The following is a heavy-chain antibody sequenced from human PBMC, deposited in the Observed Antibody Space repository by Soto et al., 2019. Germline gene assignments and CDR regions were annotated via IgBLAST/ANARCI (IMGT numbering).Heavy chain of an antibody. CDR1: GFTFSNHR. CDR2: INSDGTRT. J-gene: IGHJ4*02. D-gene: IGHD3-16*02. CDR3: ARDRFTPVGEFSPIDY. Sequence: EVQLVESGGGLVQPGGSVRLSCAASGFTFSNHRLHWVRQAPGKGLVWVSRINSDGTRTSYADSVKGRFTVSRDNARNTLYLQMNSLRVEDTAVYYCARDRFTPVGEFSPIDYWGQGTLITVSS. V-gene: IGHV3-74*01.